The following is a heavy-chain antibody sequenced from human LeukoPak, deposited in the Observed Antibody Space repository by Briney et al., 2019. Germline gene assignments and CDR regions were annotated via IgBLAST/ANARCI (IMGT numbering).Heavy chain of an antibody. Sequence: PGGSLRLSCAASGFTVSSNYMSWVRQAPGKGLEWVSVIYSAGSTYYADSVKGRFTISRDNPKNTLYLQMNSLRAEDTAVYYCARDLSFDYWGQGTLVTVSS. V-gene: IGHV3-53*01. J-gene: IGHJ4*02. CDR3: ARDLSFDY. D-gene: IGHD3-16*02. CDR1: GFTVSSNY. CDR2: IYSAGST.